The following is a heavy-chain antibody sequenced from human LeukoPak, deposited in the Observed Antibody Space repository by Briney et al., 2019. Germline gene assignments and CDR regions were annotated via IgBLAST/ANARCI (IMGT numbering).Heavy chain of an antibody. CDR3: ARMRENYGDYHFDY. Sequence: PGGSLRLSCAASGFTFSSYSMNWVRQAPGKGLEWVSYISSSGSTIYYADSVKGRFTISRDNAKNSLYLQMNSLRAEDTAVYYCARMRENYGDYHFDYWGQGTLVTVSS. D-gene: IGHD4-17*01. CDR2: ISSSGSTI. V-gene: IGHV3-48*01. CDR1: GFTFSSYS. J-gene: IGHJ4*02.